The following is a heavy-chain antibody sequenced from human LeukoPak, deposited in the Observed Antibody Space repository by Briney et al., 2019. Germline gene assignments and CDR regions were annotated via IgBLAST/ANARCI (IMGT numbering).Heavy chain of an antibody. CDR1: GFTFSSYS. D-gene: IGHD1-26*01. Sequence: GGSLRLSCAASGFTFSSYSMSWVRQAPGKGLEWVSSITSSSSYIYYADSVKGRFTISRDNAKNSLYLQMNSLRAEDTAVYYCARDGSSAPFGFQHWGQGTLVTVSS. CDR3: ARDGSSAPFGFQH. CDR2: ITSSSSYI. V-gene: IGHV3-21*06. J-gene: IGHJ1*01.